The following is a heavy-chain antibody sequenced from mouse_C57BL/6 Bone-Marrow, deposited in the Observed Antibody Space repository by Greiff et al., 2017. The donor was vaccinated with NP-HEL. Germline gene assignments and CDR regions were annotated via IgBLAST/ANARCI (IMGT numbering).Heavy chain of an antibody. Sequence: LQESGPELVKPGASVKISCKASGYAFSSSWMNWVKQRPGKGLEWIGRIYPGDGDTNYNGKFKGKATLTADNSSSTAYMQLSSLTSEDSAVYFCALYYDYDVVGFAYWGQGTLVTVSA. V-gene: IGHV1-82*01. CDR3: ALYYDYDVVGFAY. CDR1: GYAFSSSW. J-gene: IGHJ3*01. CDR2: IYPGDGDT. D-gene: IGHD2-4*01.